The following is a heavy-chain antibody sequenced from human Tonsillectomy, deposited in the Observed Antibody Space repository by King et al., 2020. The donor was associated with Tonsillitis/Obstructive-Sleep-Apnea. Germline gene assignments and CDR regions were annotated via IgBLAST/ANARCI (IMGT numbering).Heavy chain of an antibody. CDR3: AKDLIESYDSSDYSVDY. J-gene: IGHJ4*02. CDR1: GFTFSSYA. CDR2: ISGSGGST. V-gene: IGHV3-23*04. D-gene: IGHD3-22*01. Sequence: VQLVESGGGLVQPGGSLRLSCAASGFTFSSYAMSWVRQAPGKGLEWVSFISGSGGSTYYADSVKGRFTISRDNSKNTLYLQMNSLRAEDTAVYYCAKDLIESYDSSDYSVDYWGQGTLVTVSS.